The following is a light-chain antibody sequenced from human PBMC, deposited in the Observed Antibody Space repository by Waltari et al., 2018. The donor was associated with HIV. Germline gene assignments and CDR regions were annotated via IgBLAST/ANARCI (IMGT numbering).Light chain of an antibody. CDR1: SRDVRTYNI. V-gene: IGLV2-18*02. Sequence: SALTHPLSVSGSPGQSATISRTVTSRDVRTYNIVSWYQQPPGTVPKLMIYEVSNRPSGVPDRFSGSKSGNTASLTISGLQAEDEADYYCSSYTSSNTLVFGGGTKLTVL. CDR3: SSYTSSNTLV. CDR2: EVS. J-gene: IGLJ2*01.